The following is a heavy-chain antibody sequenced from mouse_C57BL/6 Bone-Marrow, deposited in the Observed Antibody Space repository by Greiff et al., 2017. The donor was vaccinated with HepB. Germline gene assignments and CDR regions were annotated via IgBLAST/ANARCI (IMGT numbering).Heavy chain of an antibody. D-gene: IGHD2-5*01. V-gene: IGHV1-64*01. CDR1: GYTFTSYW. J-gene: IGHJ3*01. Sequence: VQLQQPGAELVKPGASVKLSCKASGYTFTSYWMHWVKQRPGQGLEWIGMIHPNSGSTNYNEKFKSKATLTVDKSSSTAYMQLSSLTSEDSAVYYCAREGGYYSKFAYWGQGTLVTVSA. CDR2: IHPNSGST. CDR3: AREGGYYSKFAY.